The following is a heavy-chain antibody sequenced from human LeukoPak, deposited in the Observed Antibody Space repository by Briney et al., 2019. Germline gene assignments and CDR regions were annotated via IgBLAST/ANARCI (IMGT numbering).Heavy chain of an antibody. CDR3: ARHYYGSGSYYRMPYTPLDY. CDR1: GFNVSSNY. CDR2: IYSGGSI. D-gene: IGHD3-10*01. Sequence: GGSLRLSCAVSGFNVSSNYMSWVRQAPGKGLEWVAIIYSGGSIYYADSLKGRFTISRDTSRNTVFLQMNTPRVEDTAVYYCARHYYGSGSYYRMPYTPLDYWGQGTLVTVSS. V-gene: IGHV3-53*01. J-gene: IGHJ4*02.